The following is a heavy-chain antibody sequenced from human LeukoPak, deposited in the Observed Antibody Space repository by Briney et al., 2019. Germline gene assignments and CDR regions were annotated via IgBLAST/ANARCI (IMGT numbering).Heavy chain of an antibody. CDR1: GFTFSSYE. CDR3: ARVAQGVAATPHYYFDY. CDR2: ISSSGSTI. D-gene: IGHD2-15*01. J-gene: IGHJ4*02. V-gene: IGHV3-48*03. Sequence: GGSLRLSCAASGFTFSSYEMNWVRQAPGKGLEWVSYISSSGSTIYYADSVKGRFTISRDNAKNSLYLQMNSLRAEDTAVYYCARVAQGVAATPHYYFDYWGQGTLVTVSS.